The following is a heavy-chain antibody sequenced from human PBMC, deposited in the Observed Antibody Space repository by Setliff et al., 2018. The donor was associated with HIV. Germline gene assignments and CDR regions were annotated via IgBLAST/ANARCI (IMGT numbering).Heavy chain of an antibody. CDR3: ARIVRWELVATSTFFYYYMDV. V-gene: IGHV4-30-4*08. CDR2: IYYSGST. CDR1: GDSVSSYNYY. Sequence: LSLTCKVSGDSVSSYNYYWSWIRQHPGKGLEWIGYIYYSGSTHYNPSLKSRFIISVDTSKNQFSLKLSSVTAADTAVYYCARIVRWELVATSTFFYYYMDVWGKGTTVTVSS. J-gene: IGHJ6*03. D-gene: IGHD1-26*01.